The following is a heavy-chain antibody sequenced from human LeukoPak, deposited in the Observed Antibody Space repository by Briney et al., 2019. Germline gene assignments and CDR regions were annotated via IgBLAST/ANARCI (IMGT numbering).Heavy chain of an antibody. V-gene: IGHV4-34*01. CDR2: INHSGST. CDR1: GGSFSGYY. CDR3: ASIIVVTGRDYSDY. Sequence: KTSETLSLTCAVYGGSFSGYYWSWIRQPPGKGLEWIGEINHSGSTNYNPSLKSRVTISVDTSKNQFSLKLNSVTAADTAVYYCASIIVVTGRDYSDYWDQGTLVTVSS. D-gene: IGHD6-19*01. J-gene: IGHJ4*02.